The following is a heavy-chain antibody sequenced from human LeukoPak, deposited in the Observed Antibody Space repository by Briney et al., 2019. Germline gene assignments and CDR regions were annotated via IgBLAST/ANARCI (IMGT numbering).Heavy chain of an antibody. CDR2: IKQDGSEK. J-gene: IGHJ4*02. CDR1: GFTFSSYW. V-gene: IGHV3-7*01. CDR3: AREGAYVWGSYRYPSFDY. D-gene: IGHD3-16*02. Sequence: TGGSLRLSCAASGFTFSSYWMSWVRQAPGKGLERVANIKQDGSEKYYVDSVKGRFTISRDNAKNSLYLQMNSLRAEDTAVYYCAREGAYVWGSYRYPSFDYWGQGTLVTVSS.